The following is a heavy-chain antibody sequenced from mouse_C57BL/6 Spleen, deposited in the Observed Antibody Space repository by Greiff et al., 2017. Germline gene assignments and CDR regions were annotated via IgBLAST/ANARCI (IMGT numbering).Heavy chain of an antibody. D-gene: IGHD4-1*01. CDR2: SRNKANDYTT. CDR3: ARDAELGRFAY. Sequence: EVKVIESGGGLVQSGRSLRLSCATSGFTFSDFYMEWVRQAPGKGLEWIAASRNKANDYTTEYSASVKGRFIVSRDTSQSILYLQMNALRAEDTAMYCCARDAELGRFAYWGQGTLGTVSA. CDR1: GFTFSDFY. J-gene: IGHJ3*01. V-gene: IGHV7-1*01.